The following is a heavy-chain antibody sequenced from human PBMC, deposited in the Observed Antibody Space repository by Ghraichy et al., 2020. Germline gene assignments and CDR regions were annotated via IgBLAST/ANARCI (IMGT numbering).Heavy chain of an antibody. CDR2: ITSSSRTI. V-gene: IGHV3-48*02. Sequence: RGSLRLSCVGSGFSFSGYSMNWVRQSPGKGLEWVSYITSSSRTISYADSVKGRFTISRDNAQNSLFLQMNSLRDDDTAVYYCARGSTVVRFFYYDGMDVWGQGTTVTVCS. D-gene: IGHD4-23*01. CDR1: GFSFSGYS. CDR3: ARGSTVVRFFYYDGMDV. J-gene: IGHJ6*02.